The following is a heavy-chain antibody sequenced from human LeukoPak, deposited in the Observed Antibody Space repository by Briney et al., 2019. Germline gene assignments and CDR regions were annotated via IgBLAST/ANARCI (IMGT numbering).Heavy chain of an antibody. CDR2: TFYRSMWYS. Sequence: SQTLSLTCAISGDSVSSNSATWTWIRQSPSRGLEWLGRTFYRSMWYSNYAVSVKIRITINPDTSKNHFSLHLNSVPPADTAVYYCARGSNSNSWFFDYWGQGTLVTVSS. V-gene: IGHV6-1*01. J-gene: IGHJ4*02. CDR1: GDSVSSNSAT. CDR3: ARGSNSNSWFFDY. D-gene: IGHD6-13*01.